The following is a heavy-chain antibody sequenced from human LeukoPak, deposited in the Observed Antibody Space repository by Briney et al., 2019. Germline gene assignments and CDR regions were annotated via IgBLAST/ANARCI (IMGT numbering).Heavy chain of an antibody. CDR1: GGTFSSYA. V-gene: IGHV1-69*05. D-gene: IGHD5-12*01. CDR3: AGRGGVDIVATGYYYYYYMDV. CDR2: IIPIFGTA. Sequence: SVKVSCKASGGTFSSYAISWVRQAPGQGLEWMGGIIPIFGTANYAQKFQGRVTTTTDESTSTAYMELSSLRSEDTAVYYCAGRGGVDIVATGYYYYYYMDVWGKGTTVTVSS. J-gene: IGHJ6*03.